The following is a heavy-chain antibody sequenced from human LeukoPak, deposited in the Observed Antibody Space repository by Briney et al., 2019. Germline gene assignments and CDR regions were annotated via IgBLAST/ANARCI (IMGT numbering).Heavy chain of an antibody. V-gene: IGHV1-3*03. CDR3: ARIRDGYNDAYDI. Sequence: ASAKVSCKASGYTFTSYAMHWVRQAPGQRLEWMGWINAGNGNTKYSQEFQGRVTITRDTSASTAYMGLSSLRSEDTAVYYCARIRDGYNDAYDIWGQGTMVTVSS. CDR2: INAGNGNT. CDR1: GYTFTSYA. D-gene: IGHD5-24*01. J-gene: IGHJ3*02.